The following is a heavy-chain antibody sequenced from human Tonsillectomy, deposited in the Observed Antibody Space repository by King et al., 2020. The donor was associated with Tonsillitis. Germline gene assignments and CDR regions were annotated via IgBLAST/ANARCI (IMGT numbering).Heavy chain of an antibody. CDR2: ISPYNGNT. J-gene: IGHJ4*02. V-gene: IGHV1-18*01. Sequence: QLVQSGAEVKKPGASVKVSCRASGYTFTTYGISWVRQAPGQGLEWMGWISPYNGNTNYAQKLHGRVTMTTDTSTSTAYMELRTRRSDDTAVYYCARVPTKTRYGDYVDWGLGTLVTVSS. CDR1: GYTFTTYG. CDR3: ARVPTKTRYGDYVD. D-gene: IGHD4-17*01.